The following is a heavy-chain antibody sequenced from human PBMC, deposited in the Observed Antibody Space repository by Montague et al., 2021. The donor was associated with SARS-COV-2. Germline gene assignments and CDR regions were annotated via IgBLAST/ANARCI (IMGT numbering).Heavy chain of an antibody. Sequence: SETLSLTCTVSGGSISSYYWSWIRQPPGKGLECIGHIYYSGSTNYNPSHKSRATISVDTSKNQFSLKLSSVTAADTAVYYCARGGRYYYDGSCPGAFDFWGQGTMVTVSS. V-gene: IGHV4-59*01. CDR1: GGSISSYY. D-gene: IGHD3-22*01. CDR3: ARGGRYYYDGSCPGAFDF. CDR2: IYYSGST. J-gene: IGHJ3*01.